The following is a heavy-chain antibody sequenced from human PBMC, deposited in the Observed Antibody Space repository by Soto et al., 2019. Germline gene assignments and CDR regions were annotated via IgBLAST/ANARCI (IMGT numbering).Heavy chain of an antibody. J-gene: IGHJ6*03. Sequence: QVPLVQSGAEVRKPGASVTVSCRSSGDSFNDYYIHWVRQAPGQGCEWMGWINPNGGVTKYAQKFQGWVSMTRDTSIRTVYMQLSRLRSDDTAVYYCARESGGATATLDYYYFYMDVWGTGTTVTVSS. V-gene: IGHV1-2*04. CDR2: INPNGGVT. CDR1: GDSFNDYY. CDR3: ARESGGATATLDYYYFYMDV. D-gene: IGHD1-26*01.